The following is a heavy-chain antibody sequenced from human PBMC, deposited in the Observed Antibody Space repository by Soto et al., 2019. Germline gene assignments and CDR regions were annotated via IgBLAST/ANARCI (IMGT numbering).Heavy chain of an antibody. Sequence: GGSLRLSCAASGFTVSSNYMSWVRQAPGKGLEWVSVIYSGGSTYYADSVKGRFTISRDNSKNTLYLQMNSLRAEDTAVYYCARYGYYYDSSGYYWDYYYYGMDVWGQGTTVTVSS. CDR1: GFTVSSNY. V-gene: IGHV3-53*01. J-gene: IGHJ6*02. CDR3: ARYGYYYDSSGYYWDYYYYGMDV. CDR2: IYSGGST. D-gene: IGHD3-22*01.